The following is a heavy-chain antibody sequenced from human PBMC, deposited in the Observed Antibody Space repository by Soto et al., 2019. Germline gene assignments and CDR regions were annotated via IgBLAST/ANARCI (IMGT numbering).Heavy chain of an antibody. V-gene: IGHV4-39*01. CDR2: IFYLGSS. J-gene: IGHJ5*02. Sequence: SETLSLTCTVSGDSIISSDFYWGWVRQPPGKGLEWIGSIFYLGSSCYNPSLKSRVTMSVDTSKNQFSLRLRSVTAADTALYFCARHSLALRKNNWFDPWGQRIMVTVSS. CDR3: ARHSLALRKNNWFDP. CDR1: GDSIISSDFY. D-gene: IGHD3-3*02.